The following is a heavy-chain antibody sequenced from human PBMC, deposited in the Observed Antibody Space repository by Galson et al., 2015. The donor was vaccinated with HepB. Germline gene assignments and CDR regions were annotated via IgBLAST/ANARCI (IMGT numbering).Heavy chain of an antibody. D-gene: IGHD3-3*01. CDR1: GYTFTSYD. V-gene: IGHV1-8*01. CDR3: ARGGGRGYYDFWSGYYTQGSPLDY. J-gene: IGHJ4*02. Sequence: QSGAEVKKPGESLRISCKASGYTFTSYDINWVRQATGQGLAWMGWMNPNSGNTGYAQKFQGRVTMTRNTSISTAYMELSSLRSEDTAVYYCARGGGRGYYDFWSGYYTQGSPLDYWGQGTLVTVSS. CDR2: MNPNSGNT.